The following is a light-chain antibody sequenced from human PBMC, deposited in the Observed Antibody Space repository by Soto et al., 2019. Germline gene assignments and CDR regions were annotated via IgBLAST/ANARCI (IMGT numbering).Light chain of an antibody. CDR1: QSVSSSY. V-gene: IGKV3-20*01. Sequence: EIVLTQSPGTLSLSPGERATLSCRASQSVSSSYLAWYQQNPGQAPRLLIYGASSRATGIPDRFSGSGSGTDFTLTISRREPEDFAVYYCQQYGGSPRYTFGQGTKLEIK. J-gene: IGKJ2*01. CDR3: QQYGGSPRYT. CDR2: GAS.